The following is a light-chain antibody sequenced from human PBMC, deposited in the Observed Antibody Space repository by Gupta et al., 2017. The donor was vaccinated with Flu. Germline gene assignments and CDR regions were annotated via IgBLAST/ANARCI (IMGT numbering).Light chain of an antibody. CDR3: MQCSDGPQA. Sequence: DVVMTQSPLSLPVTLGQPASISCRSSQGLVYSDGNTYLHWFQQRPGQSPRRLIYQVSYRESGVPDRFSGSGSGTNFTRKISRVEAEDVGIEFCMQCSDGPQAFGQGTTVEIK. CDR1: QGLVYSDGNTY. CDR2: QVS. J-gene: IGKJ1*01. V-gene: IGKV2-30*01.